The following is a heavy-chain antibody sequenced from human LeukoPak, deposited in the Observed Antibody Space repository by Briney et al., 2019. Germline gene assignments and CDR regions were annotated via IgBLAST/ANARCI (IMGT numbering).Heavy chain of an antibody. CDR3: ASSAVAGTFDY. CDR2: IYYSGST. V-gene: IGHV4-59*12. CDR1: GGSISNYY. J-gene: IGHJ4*02. Sequence: PSETLSLTCTVSGGSISNYYWSWIRQPPGKGLECIGSIYYSGSTYYNPSLKSQVTISVDTSKNQFSLKLTSVTAADTAVYYCASSAVAGTFDYWGQGTLVTVSS. D-gene: IGHD6-19*01.